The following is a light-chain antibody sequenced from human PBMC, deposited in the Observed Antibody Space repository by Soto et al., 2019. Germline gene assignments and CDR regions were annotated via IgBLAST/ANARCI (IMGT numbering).Light chain of an antibody. Sequence: SYELTQPPSVSVAPGQTARFTCGGDNIGSKSVHWYQQKPGQAPVLVVYDDTGRPSGIPERFSGSNSGNTATLTISRVEAGDEADYYCQVWDSSSDVIFGGGTKLTVL. J-gene: IGLJ2*01. CDR3: QVWDSSSDVI. CDR1: NIGSKS. CDR2: DDT. V-gene: IGLV3-21*02.